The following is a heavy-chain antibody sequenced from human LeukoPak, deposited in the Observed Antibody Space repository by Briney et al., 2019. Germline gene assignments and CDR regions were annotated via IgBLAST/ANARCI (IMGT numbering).Heavy chain of an antibody. Sequence: ASVKVSRKASGYTFTGYYMHWVRQAPGQGLEWMGWINPNSGGTNYAQKFQGRVTMTRDTSISTAYMELSRLRSDDTAVYYCARAHYDILTGYYFDYWGQGTLVTVSS. CDR2: INPNSGGT. CDR3: ARAHYDILTGYYFDY. D-gene: IGHD3-9*01. V-gene: IGHV1-2*02. CDR1: GYTFTGYY. J-gene: IGHJ4*02.